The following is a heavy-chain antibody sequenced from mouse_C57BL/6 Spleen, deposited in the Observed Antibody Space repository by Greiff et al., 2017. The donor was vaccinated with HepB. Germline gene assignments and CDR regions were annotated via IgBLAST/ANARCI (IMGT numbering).Heavy chain of an antibody. CDR2: IDPSDSYT. CDR1: GYTFTSYW. D-gene: IGHD6-1*01. J-gene: IGHJ4*01. CDR3: AREGVASHAMDY. V-gene: IGHV1-50*01. Sequence: QVQLQQPGAELVKPGASVKLSCKASGYTFTSYWMQWVKQRPGQGLEWIGEIDPSDSYTNYNQKFKGKATLTVDTSSSTAYMQLSSLTSEDSAVYDCAREGVASHAMDYWGQGTSVTVSS.